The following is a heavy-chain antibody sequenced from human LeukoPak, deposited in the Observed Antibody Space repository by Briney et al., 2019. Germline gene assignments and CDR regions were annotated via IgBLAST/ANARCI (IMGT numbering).Heavy chain of an antibody. Sequence: GGSLRLSCAASGFTFSSYAMHWVRQAPGKGLEWVAVISYDGSNKYYADSVKGRFTITRDNSKNTLYLQMNSLRFEDMAVYYCAKPSGSGVDYWGRGTRVTVSS. V-gene: IGHV3-30*04. D-gene: IGHD1-26*01. CDR3: AKPSGSGVDY. J-gene: IGHJ4*02. CDR1: GFTFSSYA. CDR2: ISYDGSNK.